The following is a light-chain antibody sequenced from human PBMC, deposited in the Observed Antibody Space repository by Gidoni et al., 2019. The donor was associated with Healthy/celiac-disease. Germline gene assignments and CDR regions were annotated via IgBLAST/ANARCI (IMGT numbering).Light chain of an antibody. CDR3: QQSYSTLPIT. Sequence: DIQMTQSPSSLSASVGDRVTITCRASQSISSYLNWYQQKPGKAPKLLIYAASSLQSGVPSRFRGSGSGTDFTLTISSLQPEDFATYYCQQSYSTLPITFGQXTRLEIK. V-gene: IGKV1-39*01. CDR2: AAS. CDR1: QSISSY. J-gene: IGKJ5*01.